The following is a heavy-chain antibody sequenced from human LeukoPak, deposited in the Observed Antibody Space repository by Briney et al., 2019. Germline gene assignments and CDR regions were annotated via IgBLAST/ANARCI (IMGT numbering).Heavy chain of an antibody. Sequence: GGSLRLSCLGSGFNFRGYWMHWVRQVPGKGLVWVSRINNDGSNTIYGDSVKGRFTISRDNAKNTLYLQMSSLRAEDTAVYYCAKVDPRGRGNNLDAFHIWGQGTMVTVSS. CDR2: INNDGSNT. J-gene: IGHJ3*02. V-gene: IGHV3-74*01. CDR3: AKVDPRGRGNNLDAFHI. CDR1: GFNFRGYW. D-gene: IGHD5-18*01.